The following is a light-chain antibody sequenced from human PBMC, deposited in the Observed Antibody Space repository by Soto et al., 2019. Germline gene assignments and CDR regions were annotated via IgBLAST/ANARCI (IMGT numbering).Light chain of an antibody. J-gene: IGKJ4*01. CDR2: DAS. V-gene: IGKV3-20*01. Sequence: DIVLTQSPGTLSLSPGERATLSCRASQSLTTNYLAWYQQKPGQAPRLLIYDASSRATGIPDRFSGSGSGTDFTRTIARLEPEDFAVFYCQQGVTFGGGTKVEIK. CDR3: QQGVT. CDR1: QSLTTNY.